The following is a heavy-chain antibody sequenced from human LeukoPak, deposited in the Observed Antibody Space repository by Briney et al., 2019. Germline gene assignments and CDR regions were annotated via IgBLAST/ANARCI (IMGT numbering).Heavy chain of an antibody. D-gene: IGHD6-19*01. J-gene: IGHJ4*02. V-gene: IGHV4-59*08. Sequence: SETLSLTCTVSGGSISSYYWSWIRQPPGKGLEWIGYIYYSGSTNYNPSLKSRVTISVDTSKNQISLKLSSVTAADTAVYYCARLGYSSGFDYWGQGTLVTVSS. CDR1: GGSISSYY. CDR2: IYYSGST. CDR3: ARLGYSSGFDY.